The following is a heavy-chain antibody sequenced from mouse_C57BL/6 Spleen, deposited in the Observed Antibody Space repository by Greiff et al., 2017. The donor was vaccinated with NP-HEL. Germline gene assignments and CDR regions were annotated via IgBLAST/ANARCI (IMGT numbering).Heavy chain of an antibody. J-gene: IGHJ1*03. CDR3: ARNYAEYFDV. D-gene: IGHD1-1*01. CDR1: GYTFTSYW. V-gene: IGHV1-64*01. CDR2: IHPNSGST. Sequence: QVQLQQPGAELVKPGASVQLSCKASGYTFTSYWMHWVKQRPGQGLEWIGMIHPNSGSTNYNEKFKSKATLTVDKSSSTAYMQLSSLTSEDSAVYYCARNYAEYFDVWGTGTTVTVSS.